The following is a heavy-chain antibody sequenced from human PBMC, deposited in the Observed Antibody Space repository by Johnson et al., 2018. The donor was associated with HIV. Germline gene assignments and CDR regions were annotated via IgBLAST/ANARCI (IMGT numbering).Heavy chain of an antibody. J-gene: IGHJ3*02. CDR3: AKDELYDILTGHYSPLFDI. Sequence: SCAASGFTFSSYGMHWVRQAPGKGLEWVAFIRYDGSNKYYTDSVKGRFTLSRDNSKNTLYLQMNSLRAEDTAVYYCAKDELYDILTGHYSPLFDIWGQGTMVTVSS. CDR1: GFTFSSYG. V-gene: IGHV3-30*02. D-gene: IGHD3-9*01. CDR2: IRYDGSNK.